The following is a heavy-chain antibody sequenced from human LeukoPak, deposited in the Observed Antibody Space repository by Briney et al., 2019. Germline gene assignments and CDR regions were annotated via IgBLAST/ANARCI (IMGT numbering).Heavy chain of an antibody. CDR2: ISYDGSNK. CDR3: AKDLGGGSGCYDL. J-gene: IGHJ2*01. Sequence: GGSLRLPCAASGFTFSSYGMHWVRQAPGKGLEWVAIISYDGSNKYYADSVQGRFTISRGNSKNTLYLQMNSLRAEDTAVYYCAKDLGGGSGCYDLWGRGTLVTVSS. V-gene: IGHV3-30*18. D-gene: IGHD6-19*01. CDR1: GFTFSSYG.